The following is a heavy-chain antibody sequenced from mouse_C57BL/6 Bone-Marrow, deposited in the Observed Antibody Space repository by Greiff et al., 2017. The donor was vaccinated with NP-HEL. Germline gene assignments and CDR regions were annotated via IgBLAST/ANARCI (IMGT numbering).Heavy chain of an antibody. CDR2: IYPGGGYT. J-gene: IGHJ3*01. Sequence: LVESGAELVRPGTSVKMSCKASGYTFTNYWIGWVKQRPGHGLEWIGDIYPGGGYTNYNEKFKGKATLTADKSSSTAYMQFSSLTSEDSAIYYCARGGYGSRFAYWGQGTLVTVSA. CDR1: GYTFTNYW. V-gene: IGHV1-63*01. CDR3: ARGGYGSRFAY. D-gene: IGHD1-1*01.